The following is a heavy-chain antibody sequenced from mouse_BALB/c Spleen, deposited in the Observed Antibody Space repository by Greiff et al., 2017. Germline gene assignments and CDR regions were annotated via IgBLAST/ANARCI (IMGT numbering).Heavy chain of an antibody. J-gene: IGHJ2*01. CDR2: IDPETGGT. Sequence: VQLQQSGAELVRPGASVTLSCKASGYTFTDYEMHWVKQTPVHGLEWIGAIDPETGGTAYNQKFKGKATLTADKSSSTAYMELRSLTSEDSAVYCCTRGDWPCYFDCWGAGTTLTVSS. CDR1: GYTFTDYE. V-gene: IGHV1-15*01. D-gene: IGHD3-3*01. CDR3: TRGDWPCYFDC.